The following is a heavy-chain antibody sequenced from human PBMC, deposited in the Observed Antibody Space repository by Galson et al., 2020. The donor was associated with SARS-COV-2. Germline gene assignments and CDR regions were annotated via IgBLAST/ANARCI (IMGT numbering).Heavy chain of an antibody. CDR2: ISAYNGNT. CDR3: ARDRIPRYCSSTSCQGEDGAFDI. V-gene: IGHV1-18*04. CDR1: GYTFTSYG. J-gene: IGHJ3*02. Sequence: ASVKVSCKASGYTFTSYGISWVRQAPGQGLEWMGWISAYNGNTNYAQKLQGRVTMTTDTSTSTAYMELRSLRSDDTAVYYCARDRIPRYCSSTSCQGEDGAFDIWVQGTMVTVSS. D-gene: IGHD2-2*01.